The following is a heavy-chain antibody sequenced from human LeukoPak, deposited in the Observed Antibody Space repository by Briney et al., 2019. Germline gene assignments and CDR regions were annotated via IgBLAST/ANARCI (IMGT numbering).Heavy chain of an antibody. Sequence: ASVKVSCKASGYTFTSYGISWVRQAPGQGLEWMGWISAYNGNTNYAQKLQGRVTMTTDTSTSTAYMELRSLRSDDTAAYYCARGHLGIAVAGTDYWGQGTLVTVSS. CDR1: GYTFTSYG. D-gene: IGHD6-19*01. CDR3: ARGHLGIAVAGTDY. CDR2: ISAYNGNT. V-gene: IGHV1-18*01. J-gene: IGHJ4*02.